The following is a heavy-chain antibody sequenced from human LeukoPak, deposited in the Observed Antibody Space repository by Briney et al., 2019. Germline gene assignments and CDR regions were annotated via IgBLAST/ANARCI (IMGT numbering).Heavy chain of an antibody. V-gene: IGHV1-46*01. CDR3: ARGMYSSKFDL. CDR2: INPSGGST. J-gene: IGHJ2*01. D-gene: IGHD6-13*01. Sequence: ASVKVSCKASGYTFTSYYMHWVRQAPGQGLEWMGVINPSGGSTRYAQEFQGRVTMTRDTSTSTVYMELSSVRSEDTAVYYCARGMYSSKFDLWGRGTLVSVSS. CDR1: GYTFTSYY.